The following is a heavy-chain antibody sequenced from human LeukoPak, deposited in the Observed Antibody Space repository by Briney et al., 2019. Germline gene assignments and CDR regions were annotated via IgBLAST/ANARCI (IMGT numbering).Heavy chain of an antibody. CDR1: GFTFSSYA. D-gene: IGHD3-22*01. CDR2: ISYDGSNK. CDR3: ARATRDNYYDSSGDAFDI. Sequence: GGSLRLSCAASGFTFSSYAMHWVRQAPGKGLEWVAVISYDGSNKYYADSVKGRFTISRDNSKNTLYLQMNSLRAEDTAVYYCARATRDNYYDSSGDAFDIWGQGTMVTVSS. J-gene: IGHJ3*02. V-gene: IGHV3-30*04.